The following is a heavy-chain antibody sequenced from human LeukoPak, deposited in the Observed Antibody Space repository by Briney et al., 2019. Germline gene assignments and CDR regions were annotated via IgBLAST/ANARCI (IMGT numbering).Heavy chain of an antibody. V-gene: IGHV4-59*12. D-gene: IGHD3-10*01. Sequence: SETLSLTCTVSGGSISSYYWSWIRQPAGKGLEWIGSIYYSGSTYYNPSLKSRVTISVDTSKNQFSLKLSSVTAADTAVYYCARGGPLWFGDYWGQGTLVTVSS. CDR2: IYYSGST. CDR3: ARGGPLWFGDY. J-gene: IGHJ4*02. CDR1: GGSISSYY.